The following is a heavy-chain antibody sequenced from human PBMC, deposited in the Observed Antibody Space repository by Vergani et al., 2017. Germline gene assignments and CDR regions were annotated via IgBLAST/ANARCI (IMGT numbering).Heavy chain of an antibody. CDR1: GGSFSGYY. V-gene: IGHV4-34*01. CDR3: ARGRKGGPWDY. CDR2: INHSGST. J-gene: IGHJ4*02. D-gene: IGHD1-14*01. Sequence: QVQLQESGPGLVKPSETLSLTCAVYGGSFSGYYWSWIRQPPGKGLEWIGEINHSGSTNYNPSLKSRVTISVDTSKNQFSLKLSSVTAADTAVYYCARGRKGGPWDYWGQGTLVTVSS.